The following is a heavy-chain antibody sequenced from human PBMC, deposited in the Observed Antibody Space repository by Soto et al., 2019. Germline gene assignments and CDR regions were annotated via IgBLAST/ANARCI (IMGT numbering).Heavy chain of an antibody. J-gene: IGHJ2*01. CDR3: ARNDYGGNYWYFDL. CDR2: ISYDGSNK. D-gene: IGHD4-17*01. Sequence: QVQLVESGGGVVQPGRSLRLSCAASGFTFSSYAMHWVRQAPGKGLEWVAVISYDGSNKYYADSVKGRFTISRDNSKNTLYLQMNSLRAEDTAVYYCARNDYGGNYWYFDLWGRGTLVTVSS. CDR1: GFTFSSYA. V-gene: IGHV3-30-3*01.